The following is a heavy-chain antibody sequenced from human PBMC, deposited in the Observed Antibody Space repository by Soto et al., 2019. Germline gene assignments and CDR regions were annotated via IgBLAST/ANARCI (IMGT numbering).Heavy chain of an antibody. CDR1: NDSISTYY. J-gene: IGHJ4*02. CDR3: ARPGRDGGALHY. D-gene: IGHD3-16*01. V-gene: IGHV4-59*08. Sequence: QVQLQESGPGLVKPSETLSLTCTVSNDSISTYYWTWIRQPPGKGLEWIGFIYYSGSTNYNPSLPSRVXXXVXXSKNPFSLKMNSVTAADTAVYYCARPGRDGGALHYWGQGTLVTVSS. CDR2: IYYSGST.